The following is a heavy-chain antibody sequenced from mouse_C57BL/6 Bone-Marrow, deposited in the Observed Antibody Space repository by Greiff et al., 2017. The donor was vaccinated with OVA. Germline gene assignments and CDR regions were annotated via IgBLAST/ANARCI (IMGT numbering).Heavy chain of an antibody. Sequence: EVKLMESGEGLVKPGGSLKLSCAASGFTFSSYAMSWVRQTPEKRLEWVAYISSGGDYIYYADTVKGRFTISRDNARNTLYLQMSSLKSEDTAMYYCTRRGTTVKGYAMDYWGQGTSVTVSS. J-gene: IGHJ4*01. V-gene: IGHV5-9-1*02. CDR2: ISSGGDYI. CDR3: TRRGTTVKGYAMDY. CDR1: GFTFSSYA. D-gene: IGHD1-1*01.